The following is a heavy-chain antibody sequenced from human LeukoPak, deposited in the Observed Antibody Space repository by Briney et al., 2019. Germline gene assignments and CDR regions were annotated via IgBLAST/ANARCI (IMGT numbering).Heavy chain of an antibody. V-gene: IGHV4-39*01. CDR1: GGSISSSSYY. CDR3: ARHGEMATITDY. CDR2: IYYSRST. Sequence: SETLSLTCTVSGGSISSSSYYWGWIRQPPGKGLEWIGSIYYSRSTYYNPSLKSRVTISVDTSKNQFSLKLSSVTAADTAVYYCARHGEMATITDYWGQGTLVTVSS. D-gene: IGHD5-24*01. J-gene: IGHJ4*02.